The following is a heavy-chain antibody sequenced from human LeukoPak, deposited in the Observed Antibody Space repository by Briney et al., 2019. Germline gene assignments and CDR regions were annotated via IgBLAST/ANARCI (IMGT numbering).Heavy chain of an antibody. V-gene: IGHV1-69*13. D-gene: IGHD3-10*01. J-gene: IGHJ6*02. CDR3: ARADRDHITMVRGVVGMDV. CDR2: IIPIFGTA. CDR1: GGTFISYA. Sequence: SVKVSCKASGGTFISYAISWVRQAPGQGLEWMGGIIPIFGTANYAQKFQGRVTITADESTSTAYMELSSLRSEDTAVYYCARADRDHITMVRGVVGMDVWGQGTTVTVSS.